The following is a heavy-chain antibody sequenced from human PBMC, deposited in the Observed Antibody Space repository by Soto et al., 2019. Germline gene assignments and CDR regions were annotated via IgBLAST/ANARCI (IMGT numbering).Heavy chain of an antibody. Sequence: ASVKVSCKASGYTFTGYYMHWVRQAPGQGLEWMGWINPNSGGTNYAQKFQGRVTLTRDTSISTAYMELSRLRSDDTAVYYCARDKMGSGYYYYGMDVWGQGTTVTVSS. CDR3: ARDKMGSGYYYYGMDV. CDR1: GYTFTGYY. CDR2: INPNSGGT. J-gene: IGHJ6*02. D-gene: IGHD3-10*01. V-gene: IGHV1-2*02.